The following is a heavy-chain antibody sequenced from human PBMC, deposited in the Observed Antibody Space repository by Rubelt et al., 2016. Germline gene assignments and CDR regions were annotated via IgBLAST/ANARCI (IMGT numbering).Heavy chain of an antibody. CDR3: ATEGSGWYPFEF. J-gene: IGHJ4*02. V-gene: IGHV3-7*01. CDR1: GFTFSNYW. CDR2: IKQDGSDK. Sequence: GSLRLSCAASGFTFSNYWMSWVRQAPGKGLEWVANIKQDGSDKYYVDSVKGRFTISRDNAKNSVYLQMNSLRAEATAVYYCATEGSGWYPFEFWGQGTLVTVSS. D-gene: IGHD6-19*01.